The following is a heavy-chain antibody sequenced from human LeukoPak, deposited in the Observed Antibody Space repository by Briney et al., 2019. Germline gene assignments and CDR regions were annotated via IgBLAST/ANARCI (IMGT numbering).Heavy chain of an antibody. CDR3: ARGPPVGALYYYYYYMDV. CDR1: GYTFTSYD. CDR2: MNPNSGNT. Sequence: ASVKVSCKASGYTFTSYDINWVRQATGQGLEWMGWMNPNSGNTGYAQKFQGRVTMTRNTSISTANMELSSLRSEDTAVYYCARGPPVGALYYYYYYMDVWGKGTTVTVSS. V-gene: IGHV1-8*01. J-gene: IGHJ6*03. D-gene: IGHD1-26*01.